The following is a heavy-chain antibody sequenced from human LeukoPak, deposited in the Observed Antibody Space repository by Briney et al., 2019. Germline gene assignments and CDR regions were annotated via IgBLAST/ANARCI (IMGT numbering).Heavy chain of an antibody. J-gene: IGHJ4*02. CDR2: INPTSGGT. D-gene: IGHD6-19*01. V-gene: IGHV1-2*02. CDR3: ARERFYSSGSKSNRVDY. Sequence: ASVKVSCKASGYTFTCYYIHWVRQAPGQGLEWMGWINPTSGGTNYAQKFQGRVTMTRDTAINTAYMELSRLRSDDTAVYYCARERFYSSGSKSNRVDYWGQGTLVTVSS. CDR1: GYTFTCYY.